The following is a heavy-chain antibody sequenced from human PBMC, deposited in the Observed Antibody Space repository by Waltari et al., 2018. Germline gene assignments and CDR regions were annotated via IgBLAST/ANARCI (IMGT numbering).Heavy chain of an antibody. V-gene: IGHV1-2*02. CDR3: ARDSYDFWSATEGGAFDI. CDR2: INPNSGDT. Sequence: QVQLVQSGAEVKKPGASVNVSCKASGYTFTSYYMHWVRQAPGQGLEWMGWINPNSGDTKYAQKFQGRVTMTRDTSISTAYMELSGLRSDDTAVYYCARDSYDFWSATEGGAFDIWGQGTMVTVSS. CDR1: GYTFTSYY. D-gene: IGHD3-3*01. J-gene: IGHJ3*02.